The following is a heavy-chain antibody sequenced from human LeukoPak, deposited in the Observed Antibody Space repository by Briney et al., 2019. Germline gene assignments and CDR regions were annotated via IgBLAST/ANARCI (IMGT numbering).Heavy chain of an antibody. Sequence: PGGSLRLSCAASGFTFSNAWMSWVRQAPGKGLEWVGRIKSKTHGGTTDYAAPVKGRFTISRDDSKNTLYLQMNSLKTEDTAVYYCTTGGGLYYYGSGSYYIEPPYYYYYGMDVWGKGTTVTVSS. CDR1: GFTFSNAW. CDR2: IKSKTHGGTT. V-gene: IGHV3-15*01. D-gene: IGHD3-10*01. J-gene: IGHJ6*04. CDR3: TTGGGLYYYGSGSYYIEPPYYYYYGMDV.